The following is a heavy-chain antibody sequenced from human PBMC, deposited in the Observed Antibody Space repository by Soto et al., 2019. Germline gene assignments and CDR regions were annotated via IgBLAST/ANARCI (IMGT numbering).Heavy chain of an antibody. V-gene: IGHV1-46*01. CDR3: AKVLGGWPDY. J-gene: IGHJ4*02. CDR2: INPSGGST. CDR1: GYTFTSYY. D-gene: IGHD3-10*01. Sequence: ASVQVSCKASGYTFTSYYMHWVRQAPGQGLEWMGIINPSGGSTRYAQKFQGRVTITRGTSASTAYMEPSSLRSEDTGVNYWAKVLGGWPDYWGQGTLVTVSS.